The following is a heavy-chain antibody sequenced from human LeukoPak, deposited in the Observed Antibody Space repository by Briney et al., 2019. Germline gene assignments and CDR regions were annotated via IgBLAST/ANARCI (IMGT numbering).Heavy chain of an antibody. J-gene: IGHJ4*02. Sequence: PGGSLRLSCAASGFTFSSYSMNWVRQAPGKGLEWVSYISSSSSTIYYADSVKGRFTISRDNSKNTLYLQMNSLRAEDTAVYYCARRLLRGSVDYWGQGTLVTVSS. CDR2: ISSSSSTI. V-gene: IGHV3-48*01. CDR1: GFTFSSYS. D-gene: IGHD1-26*01. CDR3: ARRLLRGSVDY.